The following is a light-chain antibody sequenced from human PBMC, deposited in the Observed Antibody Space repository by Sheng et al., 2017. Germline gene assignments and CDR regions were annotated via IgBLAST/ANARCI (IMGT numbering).Light chain of an antibody. CDR3: QQYGSSLPWT. CDR1: QSVNGH. V-gene: IGKV3-20*01. J-gene: IGKJ1*01. CDR2: EAT. Sequence: EIVLTQSPATLSVSPGERATLSCRASQSVNGHLAWYQQKPGQAPRLVLYEATSRATGIPDRFSGSGSGADFTLTISGLEPEDFAVYYCQQYGSSLPWTFGQGTKVEIK.